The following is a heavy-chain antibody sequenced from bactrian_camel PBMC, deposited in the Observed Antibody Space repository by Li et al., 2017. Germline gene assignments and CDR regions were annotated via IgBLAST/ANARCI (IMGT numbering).Heavy chain of an antibody. Sequence: QVQLVESGGGSVQAGGSLRLSCAASGGSYTTSCMGWFRQAPGKEREGIAAINRLPGSTYYTDSVKGRFTISQDNAKITLYLEMNSLKPEDTAVYYCAVLQGEKLGSETNDVWVLGPGDPGHRL. CDR1: GGSYTTSC. D-gene: IGHD3*01. CDR3: AVLQGEKLGSETNDVWV. J-gene: IGHJ6*01. CDR2: INRLPGST. V-gene: IGHV3S58*01.